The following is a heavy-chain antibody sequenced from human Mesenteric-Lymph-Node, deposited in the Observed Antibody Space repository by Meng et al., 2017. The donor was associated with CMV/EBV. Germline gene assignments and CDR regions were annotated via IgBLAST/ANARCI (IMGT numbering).Heavy chain of an antibody. CDR1: GFTFSSYS. Sequence: LSLTCAASGFTFSSYSMNWVRQAPGKGLEWVSSISSSSSYIYYADSVKGRFTISRDNAKNSLYLQMNSLRAEDTAVYYCASGYMLDYWGQGTLVTVSS. J-gene: IGHJ4*02. D-gene: IGHD6-13*01. CDR3: ASGYMLDY. CDR2: ISSSSSYI. V-gene: IGHV3-21*01.